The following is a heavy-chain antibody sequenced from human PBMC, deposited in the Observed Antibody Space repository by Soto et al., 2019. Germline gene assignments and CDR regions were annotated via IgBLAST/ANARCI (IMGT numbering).Heavy chain of an antibody. CDR3: ARVYSSGWYLGYYFDY. CDR2: ISGSADST. CDR1: GFTFRNYA. D-gene: IGHD6-19*01. J-gene: IGHJ4*02. Sequence: EVQLLESGGNSVQPGGSLRLSCAASGFTFRNYAMTWVRQAPGRGLEWVSLISGSADSTLYADSLKGRFTISRDNSKSTLYLQVNSLRAEDSAIYYCARVYSSGWYLGYYFDYWGQGTLVTVSS. V-gene: IGHV3-23*01.